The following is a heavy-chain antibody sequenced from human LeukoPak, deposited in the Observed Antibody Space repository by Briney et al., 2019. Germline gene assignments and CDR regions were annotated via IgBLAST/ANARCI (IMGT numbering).Heavy chain of an antibody. J-gene: IGHJ1*01. CDR3: AKDKAEYSSSWYLFQH. CDR2: ISWNSGSI. D-gene: IGHD6-13*01. V-gene: IGHV3-9*03. CDR1: GFTFDDYA. Sequence: GGSLRLSCAASGFTFDDYAMHWVRQAPGKGLEWVSGISWNSGSIGYADSVKGRFTISRDNAKNSLYLQMNSLRAEDMALYYCAKDKAEYSSSWYLFQHWGQGTLVTISS.